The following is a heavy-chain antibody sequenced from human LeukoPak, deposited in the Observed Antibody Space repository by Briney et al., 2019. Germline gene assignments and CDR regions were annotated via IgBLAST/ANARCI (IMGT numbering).Heavy chain of an antibody. Sequence: ASVKVSCKASGYTFTDYYMHWVRQAPGQGLEWMGWINPNSGGTNYAQKFQGRVTMTRDTSISTAYMELSRLRSDDTAVYYCARTSTYYDFWSGYGYWGQGTLVTVSS. J-gene: IGHJ4*02. D-gene: IGHD3-3*01. V-gene: IGHV1-2*02. CDR2: INPNSGGT. CDR3: ARTSTYYDFWSGYGY. CDR1: GYTFTDYY.